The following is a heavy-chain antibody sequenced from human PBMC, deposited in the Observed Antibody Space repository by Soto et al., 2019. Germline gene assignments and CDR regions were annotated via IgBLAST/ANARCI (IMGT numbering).Heavy chain of an antibody. V-gene: IGHV4-4*02. Sequence: PSETLSLTCAVSGDSITGDNWWSWVRQPPGKGLEWIGAIHHSGATNYNPSLKSRVTISVDASKNQFSLKLNSVTAADTAMFYCATQGFYRMGVWGRGTTVTVSS. CDR1: GDSITGDNW. J-gene: IGHJ6*02. CDR2: IHHSGAT. CDR3: ATQGFYRMGV.